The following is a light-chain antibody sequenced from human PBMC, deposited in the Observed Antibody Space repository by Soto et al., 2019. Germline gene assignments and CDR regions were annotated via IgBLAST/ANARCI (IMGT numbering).Light chain of an antibody. CDR1: QSLATN. Sequence: EIVMTQSPVTLSVSPGERVTLSCRASQSLATNLAWYQQKPGQTPRLLIYGISARASGIPGRFSGSGFGTDFSLTISSLQPEDSAVYYCQQYLDWPLTFGGGTKVEI. V-gene: IGKV3-15*01. CDR2: GIS. CDR3: QQYLDWPLT. J-gene: IGKJ4*01.